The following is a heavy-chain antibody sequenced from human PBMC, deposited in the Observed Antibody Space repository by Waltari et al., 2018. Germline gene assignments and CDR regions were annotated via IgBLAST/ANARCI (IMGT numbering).Heavy chain of an antibody. Sequence: EVQLLESGGGLVQPGGSLRLSCAASGFTFSNYAIAWVRQAPGRGLEWVGSLNNNRGSTSHAGALRGRFTISRDNSRNTLCVQINSLRADDTAMYFCARVPSHDYGSPFHFDEWGQGTLVTVSS. D-gene: IGHD4-17*01. CDR3: ARVPSHDYGSPFHFDE. CDR2: LNNNRGST. CDR1: GFTFSNYA. V-gene: IGHV3-23*01. J-gene: IGHJ4*02.